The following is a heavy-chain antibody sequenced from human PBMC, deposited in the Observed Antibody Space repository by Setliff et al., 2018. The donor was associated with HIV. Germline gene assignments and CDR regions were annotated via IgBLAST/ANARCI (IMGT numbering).Heavy chain of an antibody. CDR1: GYNFLSYG. D-gene: IGHD3-22*01. CDR3: AKADCTSSSCYSPFNA. V-gene: IGHV1-18*04. CDR2: ISAYKGNT. J-gene: IGHJ3*01. Sequence: ASVKLSCKAAGYNFLSYGFSWVRQAPGQGFQWMGWISAYKGNTIYAQNLQGRVTMTTDTSTSTVYMELRSLTSDDTAVYYCAKADCTSSSCYSPFNAWGPGTMVTVSS.